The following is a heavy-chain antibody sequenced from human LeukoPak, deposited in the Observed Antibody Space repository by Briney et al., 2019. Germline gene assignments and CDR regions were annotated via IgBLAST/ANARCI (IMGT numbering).Heavy chain of an antibody. CDR1: GYTFTGYY. D-gene: IGHD1-26*01. V-gene: IGHV1-2*02. CDR3: APSGSYEYYFDY. CDR2: INPNSGGT. Sequence: ASVKVSCKASGYTFTGYYMHWVRQAPGQGLEWMGWINPNSGGTNYAQKFQGRVTMTRDTYISTAYMELSRLRSDDTAVYYCAPSGSYEYYFDYWGQGTLVIVSS. J-gene: IGHJ4*02.